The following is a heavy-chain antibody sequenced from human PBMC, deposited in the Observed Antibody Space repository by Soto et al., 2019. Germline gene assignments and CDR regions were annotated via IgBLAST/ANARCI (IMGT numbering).Heavy chain of an antibody. V-gene: IGHV1-69*01. CDR2: IIPIPGTA. CDR3: ARSQGSSTSLEIYYYYYYGMDV. J-gene: IGHJ6*02. Sequence: QVQLVQSVAEVKKPGSSVKVSCKASGGTLSSYAISWVRQAPGQGLEWMGGIIPIPGTANYAQKFQGRVTITADESTSTAYMELSSRRSEDTAVYYCARSQGSSTSLEIYYYYYYGMDVWGQGTTVTVSS. CDR1: GGTLSSYA. D-gene: IGHD2-2*01.